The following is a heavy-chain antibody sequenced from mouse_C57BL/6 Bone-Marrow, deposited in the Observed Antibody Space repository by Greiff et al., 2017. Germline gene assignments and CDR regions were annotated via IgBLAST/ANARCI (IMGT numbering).Heavy chain of an antibody. CDR3: ARGNTVVAYYAKDY. CDR2: IYPGSGNT. CDR1: GYTFTDYY. V-gene: IGHV1-76*01. D-gene: IGHD1-1*01. Sequence: QVQLKQSGAELVRPGASVKLSCKASGYTFTDYYINWVKQRPGQGLEWIARIYPGSGNTYYNEKFKGKATLTAEKSSSTAYMQLSSLTSEDSAVYFCARGNTVVAYYAKDYWGQGTSVTVSS. J-gene: IGHJ4*01.